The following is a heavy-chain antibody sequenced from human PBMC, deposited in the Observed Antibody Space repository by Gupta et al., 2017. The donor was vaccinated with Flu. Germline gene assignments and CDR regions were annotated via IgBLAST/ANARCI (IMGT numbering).Heavy chain of an antibody. CDR2: IRSKANSYAT. CDR1: GFTFSGPA. J-gene: IGHJ4*02. V-gene: IGHV3-73*02. Sequence: EVQLVESGGGLVQPGGSLKLSCAASGFTFSGPAMHWVRQASGKGLEWVGRIRSKANSYATAYAASVKGRFTISRDDSKNTAYLQMNSLKTEDTAVYYCTRSLEGLLARAYFDYWGQGTLVTVSS. D-gene: IGHD1-26*01. CDR3: TRSLEGLLARAYFDY.